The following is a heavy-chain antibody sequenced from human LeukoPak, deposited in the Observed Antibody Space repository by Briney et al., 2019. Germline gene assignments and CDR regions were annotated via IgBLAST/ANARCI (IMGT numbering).Heavy chain of an antibody. Sequence: PSETLSLTCTVSGGSISSYYWSWIRQPPGKGLEWIGYIYYSGSTNYNPSLKSRVTISVDTSKNQFSLKLSSVTAADTAVYYCARDMMVAFDIWGQGTIVTVSS. J-gene: IGHJ3*02. D-gene: IGHD3-16*01. CDR2: IYYSGST. CDR1: GGSISSYY. V-gene: IGHV4-59*01. CDR3: ARDMMVAFDI.